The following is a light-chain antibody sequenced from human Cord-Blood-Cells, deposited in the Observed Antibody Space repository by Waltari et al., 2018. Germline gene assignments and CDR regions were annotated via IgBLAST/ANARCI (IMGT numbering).Light chain of an antibody. CDR3: CSYAGSSTWV. Sequence: QSALTQPASVSGSPGQSITISCTGTSRDVGSYNLVPWYQQHPGKAPKLMIYEGSKRPSGVSNRFSGSKSGNTASLTISGLQPEDEADYYCCSYAGSSTWVFGGGTKLTVL. CDR2: EGS. J-gene: IGLJ3*02. V-gene: IGLV2-23*01. CDR1: SRDVGSYNL.